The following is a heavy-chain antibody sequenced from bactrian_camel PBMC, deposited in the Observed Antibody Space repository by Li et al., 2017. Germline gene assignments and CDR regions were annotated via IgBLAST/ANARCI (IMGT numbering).Heavy chain of an antibody. D-gene: IGHD2*01. Sequence: VQLVESGGGSVQAGGSLTLSCEVSGDGVSSHCMGWFRQAPGKQYEEVARISAHGLTYYHASVKGRFTISRDNTDNTLHLQMNSLNPEDTAVYYCATNQNCRGGYCYAGLFGHWGQGTQVTV. CDR1: GDGVSSHC. CDR3: ATNQNCRGGYCYAGLFGH. V-gene: IGHV3S53*01. CDR2: ISAHGLT. J-gene: IGHJ6*01.